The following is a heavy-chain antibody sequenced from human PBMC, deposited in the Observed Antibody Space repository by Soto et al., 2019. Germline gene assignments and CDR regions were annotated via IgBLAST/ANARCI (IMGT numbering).Heavy chain of an antibody. CDR3: AKDQLRGVRGVLTYYYGMDV. V-gene: IGHV3-30*18. CDR1: GFTFSSYG. Sequence: QVQLVESGGGVVQPGRSLRLSCAASGFTFSSYGMHWVRQAPGKGLEWVAVISYDGSNKYYADSVKGRFTISRDNSKNTLYLQMNSLRAEDTAEYYCAKDQLRGVRGVLTYYYGMDVWGQGTTVTVSS. D-gene: IGHD3-10*01. J-gene: IGHJ6*02. CDR2: ISYDGSNK.